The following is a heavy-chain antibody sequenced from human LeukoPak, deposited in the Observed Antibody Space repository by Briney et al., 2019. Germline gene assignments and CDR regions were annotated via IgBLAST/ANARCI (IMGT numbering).Heavy chain of an antibody. Sequence: GGSLRLSCAASGFPFEDYAMHWVRQVPGKGLVWVSRINSDGSSTNYADSVKGRFTISRDNAKNTLYLQMNSLRAEDTAVYYCVRVYSSSWAHFDYWGQGTLVTVSS. CDR3: VRVYSSSWAHFDY. V-gene: IGHV3-74*01. D-gene: IGHD6-13*01. CDR2: INSDGSST. CDR1: GFPFEDYA. J-gene: IGHJ4*02.